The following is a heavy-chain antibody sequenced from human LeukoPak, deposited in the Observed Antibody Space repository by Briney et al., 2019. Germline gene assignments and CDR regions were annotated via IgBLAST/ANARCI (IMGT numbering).Heavy chain of an antibody. CDR2: INHSGST. Sequence: SETLSLTCAVYGGSFSGYYWRWIREPTGKALEWVGEINHSGSTNCNPSLKSRVTISIDTSKNQFSLKVSSVTAADTAVYYSARVPVTYYFYYMDVWGKGTTVTVSS. V-gene: IGHV4-34*01. CDR3: ARVPVTYYFYYMDV. J-gene: IGHJ6*03. D-gene: IGHD4-11*01. CDR1: GGSFSGYY.